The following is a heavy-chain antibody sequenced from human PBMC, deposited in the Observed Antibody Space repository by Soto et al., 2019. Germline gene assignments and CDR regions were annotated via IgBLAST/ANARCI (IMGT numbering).Heavy chain of an antibody. CDR2: ISTSSSYI. CDR3: ARVNYYDSSGNSYFDY. J-gene: IGHJ4*02. V-gene: IGHV3-21*01. Sequence: GGSLRLSXAASGFTFSGYSMNWVRQAPGMGLEWVSSISTSSSYIYYADSVKGRFTISRDNAKNSLYLQMNSLRAEDTAVYYCARVNYYDSSGNSYFDYWGQGTLVTVSS. D-gene: IGHD3-22*01. CDR1: GFTFSGYS.